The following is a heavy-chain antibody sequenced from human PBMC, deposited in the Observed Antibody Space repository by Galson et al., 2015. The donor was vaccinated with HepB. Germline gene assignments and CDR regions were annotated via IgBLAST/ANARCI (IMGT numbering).Heavy chain of an antibody. Sequence: SVKVSCKASGYTFTSYGISWVRQAPGQGLEWMGWVSAYNGNTNYAQKLQGRVTMTTDTSTSTAYRELRSLRSDDTAVYYCARDWALVIRIVGATPTLDYWGQGTLVTVSS. CDR1: GYTFTSYG. V-gene: IGHV1-18*01. CDR2: VSAYNGNT. D-gene: IGHD1-26*01. CDR3: ARDWALVIRIVGATPTLDY. J-gene: IGHJ4*02.